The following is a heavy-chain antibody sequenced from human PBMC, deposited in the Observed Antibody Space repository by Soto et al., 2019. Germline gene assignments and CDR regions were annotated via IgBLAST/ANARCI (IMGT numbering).Heavy chain of an antibody. CDR1: GGSISNYY. Sequence: LTCIVSGGSISNYYWSWIRQPPGKGLEWIGYIYYSGSTNYNPSLQSRVTISVDTSKNQFSLKLSSVTAADTAVYYCARAVLPASCYDEAYWGQGTLVTVS. D-gene: IGHD2-2*01. CDR3: ARAVLPASCYDEAY. J-gene: IGHJ4*02. CDR2: IYYSGST. V-gene: IGHV4-59*01.